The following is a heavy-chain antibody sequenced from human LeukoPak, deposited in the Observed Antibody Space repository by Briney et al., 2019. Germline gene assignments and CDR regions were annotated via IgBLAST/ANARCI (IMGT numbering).Heavy chain of an antibody. J-gene: IGHJ4*02. D-gene: IGHD3-10*01. Sequence: GRSLRLSCAASGFTFSSYGMHWVRQAPGKGLEWVAVISYDGSNKYYADSVKGRFTISRDNSKNTLYLQMNSLRAEDTAVYYCAKDRGGLWCGESLSFDYWGQGTAVTVSS. CDR1: GFTFSSYG. CDR3: AKDRGGLWCGESLSFDY. V-gene: IGHV3-30*18. CDR2: ISYDGSNK.